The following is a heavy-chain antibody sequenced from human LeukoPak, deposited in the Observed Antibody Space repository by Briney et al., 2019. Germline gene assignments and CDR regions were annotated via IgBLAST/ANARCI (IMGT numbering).Heavy chain of an antibody. CDR1: GFTFSSYD. V-gene: IGHV3-13*05. CDR3: ARGGSYYYSGMDV. Sequence: GGSLRLSCAASGFTFSSYDMHWVRQARGRGREWVSAIVTAGDPYYPGSGKGRFTISRENAKNSLYLQMNSLRAGDTAVYYCARGGSYYYSGMDVWGKGTTVTVSS. CDR2: IVTAGDP. J-gene: IGHJ6*04.